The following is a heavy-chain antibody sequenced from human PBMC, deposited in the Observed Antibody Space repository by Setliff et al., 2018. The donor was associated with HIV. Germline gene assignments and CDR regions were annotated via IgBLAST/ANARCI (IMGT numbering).Heavy chain of an antibody. CDR1: GYTFTSYA. J-gene: IGHJ6*03. V-gene: IGHV1-3*01. Sequence: ASVKVSCKASGYTFTSYAMHWVRQAPGQRLEWMGWINAGNGNTKYSQKFQGRVTMTTDTSTSTAYMELRSLKSDDTAAYYCARDLWGLSYYYYYMDVWGKGTTVTVSS. CDR2: INAGNGNT. CDR3: ARDLWGLSYYYYYMDV. D-gene: IGHD2-21*01.